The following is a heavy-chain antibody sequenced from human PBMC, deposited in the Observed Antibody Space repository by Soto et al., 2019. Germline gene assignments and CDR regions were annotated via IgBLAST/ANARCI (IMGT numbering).Heavy chain of an antibody. V-gene: IGHV1-69*12. Sequence: QVQLVQSGAEVKKPGSSVKVSCKSSGGTFSNSPISWVRQAPGHGLEWMGGVIPLFRTANYAQKFQGRVTITADESTNTAYMELSSLRSGDTAVYYCARSRFVVGVTEDYYGMDVW. J-gene: IGHJ6*01. CDR1: GGTFSNSP. CDR3: ARSRFVVGVTEDYYGMDV. D-gene: IGHD2-15*01. CDR2: VIPLFRTA.